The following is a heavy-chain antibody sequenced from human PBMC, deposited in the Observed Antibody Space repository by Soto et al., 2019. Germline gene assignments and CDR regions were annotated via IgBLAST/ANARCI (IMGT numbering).Heavy chain of an antibody. CDR2: ISDDGSNK. Sequence: QVQRVESGGGVVQPGRSLRLSCAASGFTFSSYRMHWVRQAPGKGLEWVAVISDDGSNKYYADSVKGRFTISRDNSKNTLYLQMNSLRAEDTAVYYCAKILQLGDYAYYYYGMDVW. CDR1: GFTFSSYR. V-gene: IGHV3-30*18. D-gene: IGHD4-17*01. J-gene: IGHJ6*01. CDR3: AKILQLGDYAYYYYGMDV.